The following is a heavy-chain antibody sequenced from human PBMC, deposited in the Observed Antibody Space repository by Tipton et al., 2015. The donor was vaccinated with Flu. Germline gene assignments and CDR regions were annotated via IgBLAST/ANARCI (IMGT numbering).Heavy chain of an antibody. J-gene: IGHJ5*02. V-gene: IGHV4-38-2*02. CDR3: ARDYGDLNWFDP. Sequence: TLSLTCAVSGDSISSDYFWGWIRQPPGKGLEWIATIHRSGSTKYNPSLKSRVTMSLDTSKNQFSLKMSSVTAADTAMYYCARDYGDLNWFDPWGQGTLVTVSS. CDR1: GDSISSDYF. D-gene: IGHD4-17*01. CDR2: IHRSGST.